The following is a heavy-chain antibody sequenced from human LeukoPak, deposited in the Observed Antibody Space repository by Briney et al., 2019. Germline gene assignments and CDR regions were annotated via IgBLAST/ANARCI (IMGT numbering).Heavy chain of an antibody. CDR2: IYSTGST. D-gene: IGHD3-10*01. V-gene: IGHV4-59*01. Sequence: SETLSLTCTVSGGSISNYYWTWIRQPPGKGLEWIGYIYSTGSTNYNASLKSRVAISVDTSQNQFSLKLSSVTAADTAVYYCARTSRHFYGSGSKLTPWPDGMDVWGQGTTVTVSS. J-gene: IGHJ6*02. CDR1: GGSISNYY. CDR3: ARTSRHFYGSGSKLTPWPDGMDV.